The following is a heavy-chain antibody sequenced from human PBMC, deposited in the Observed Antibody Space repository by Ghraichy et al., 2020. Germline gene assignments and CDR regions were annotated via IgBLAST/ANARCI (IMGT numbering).Heavy chain of an antibody. CDR2: IKPDVSER. J-gene: IGHJ2*01. D-gene: IGHD6-19*01. Sequence: GESLNISCATSGFTFSNYWMSWVRQAPGKGLEWVANIKPDVSERYYLDSVKGRFTISRDNANNSLYLQMHSLRAEDTAVYYCARRVAVAGTWIWYLELWGRGTLVSVSS. CDR3: ARRVAVAGTWIWYLEL. CDR1: GFTFSNYW. V-gene: IGHV3-7*03.